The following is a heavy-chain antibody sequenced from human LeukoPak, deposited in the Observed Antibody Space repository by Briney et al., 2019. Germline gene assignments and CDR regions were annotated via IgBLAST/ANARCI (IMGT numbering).Heavy chain of an antibody. Sequence: SVKVSCKASGGTFSSYAISWVRQAPGQGLEWMGGIIPIFGTANYAQKFQGRVTIPADESTSTAYMELSSLRSEDTAVYYCARAYSSSSPFDYWGQGTLVTVSS. CDR2: IIPIFGTA. J-gene: IGHJ4*02. D-gene: IGHD6-6*01. CDR1: GGTFSSYA. V-gene: IGHV1-69*13. CDR3: ARAYSSSSPFDY.